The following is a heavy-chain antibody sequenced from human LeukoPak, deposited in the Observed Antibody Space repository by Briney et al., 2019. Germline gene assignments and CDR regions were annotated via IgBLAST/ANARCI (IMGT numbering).Heavy chain of an antibody. CDR1: GFTFTSYA. CDR2: INGGGENT. Sequence: GGSLRLSCGASGFTFTSYAMSWIRQAPGKGLEWVSAINGGGENTYYGDSVKGRFTISRGNSKNTLYLQMNSLRAEDTATYYCARPRAMTTGVGRYFDLWGRGTLVTVSS. J-gene: IGHJ2*01. CDR3: ARPRAMTTGVGRYFDL. V-gene: IGHV3-23*01. D-gene: IGHD1-1*01.